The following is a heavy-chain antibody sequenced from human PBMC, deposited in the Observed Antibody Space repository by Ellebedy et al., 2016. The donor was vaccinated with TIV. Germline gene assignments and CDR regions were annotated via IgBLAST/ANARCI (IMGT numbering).Heavy chain of an antibody. J-gene: IGHJ4*02. CDR2: ISYSGST. CDR1: GGSISSDNYY. D-gene: IGHD5-12*01. V-gene: IGHV4-39*07. Sequence: MPSETLSLTCTVSGGSISSDNYYWGWIRQPPGKGLEWIGSISYSGSTFYNPSLKSRVTISVDTSNNQFSLSLNSVTAADTAIYYCASHRGFYSGWSFDYWGQGTLTTVSS. CDR3: ASHRGFYSGWSFDY.